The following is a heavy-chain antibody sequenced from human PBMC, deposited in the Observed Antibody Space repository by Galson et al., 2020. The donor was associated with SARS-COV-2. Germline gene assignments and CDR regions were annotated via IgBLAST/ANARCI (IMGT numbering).Heavy chain of an antibody. D-gene: IGHD6-19*01. CDR2: ISSSSSYT. J-gene: IGHJ4*02. V-gene: IGHV3-11*06. CDR1: GFTFSDYY. Sequence: TGGSLRLSCAASGFTFSDYYMSWIRQAPGKGLEWVSYISSSSSYTNYADSVKGRFTISRDNAKNSPYLQMNSLRAEDTAVYYCVRGGIAVAGTAGYWGQGTLVTVSS. CDR3: VRGGIAVAGTAGY.